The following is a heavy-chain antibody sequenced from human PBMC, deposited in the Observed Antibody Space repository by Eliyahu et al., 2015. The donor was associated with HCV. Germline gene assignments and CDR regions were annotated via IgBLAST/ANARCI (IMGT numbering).Heavy chain of an antibody. CDR1: GFTXXNXX. V-gene: IGHV3-33*01. J-gene: IGHJ4*02. D-gene: IGHD2-2*01. Sequence: QVQLVESGGGVVQPGRSLRLXCAASGFTXXNXXMPXVXQAPGKGLEWVAVIWYDGSNKYYADSVKGRFTISRDNSKNTLYLQMNSLRAEDTAVYYCARDRAGYCSTTTNCRVGAWFGYWGQGTLVTVSS. CDR3: ARDRAGYCSTTTNCRVGAWFGY. CDR2: IWYDGSNK.